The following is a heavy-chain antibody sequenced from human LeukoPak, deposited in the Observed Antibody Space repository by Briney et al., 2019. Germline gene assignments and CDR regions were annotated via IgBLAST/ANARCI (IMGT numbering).Heavy chain of an antibody. J-gene: IGHJ4*02. D-gene: IGHD2-2*01. V-gene: IGHV5-51*01. CDR3: ARQASPNQYCSSTSCPYYFDY. Sequence: GESLKISCNGSGYSFTSYWIGWVRQMPGKGLEWMGMIYPCDSDTRDSPSLQGQVTISADKSISTAYLQWSSLEASDTTMYYCARQASPNQYCSSTSCPYYFDYWGQGTLVTVSS. CDR1: GYSFTSYW. CDR2: IYPCDSDT.